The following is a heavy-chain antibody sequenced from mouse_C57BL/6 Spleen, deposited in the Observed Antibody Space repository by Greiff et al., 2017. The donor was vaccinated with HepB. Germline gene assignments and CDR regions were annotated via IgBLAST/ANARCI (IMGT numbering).Heavy chain of an antibody. J-gene: IGHJ3*01. V-gene: IGHV1-26*01. D-gene: IGHD1-1*01. CDR2: INPNNGGT. Sequence: EVQLQQSGPELVKPGASVKISCKASGYTFTDYYMNWVKQSHGKSLEWIGDINPNNGGTSYNQKFKGKATLTVDKSSSTAYMELRSLTSEDSAVYYCARRAPDGRGAWFAYWGQGTLVTVSA. CDR1: GYTFTDYY. CDR3: ARRAPDGRGAWFAY.